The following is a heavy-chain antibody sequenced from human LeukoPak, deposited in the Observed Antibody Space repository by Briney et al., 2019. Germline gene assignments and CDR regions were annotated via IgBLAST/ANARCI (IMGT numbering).Heavy chain of an antibody. CDR2: IYTSGST. CDR1: GGSISSYY. J-gene: IGHJ3*02. CDR3: AREAIVATDRDAFDI. D-gene: IGHD5-12*01. Sequence: SETLSLTCSVSGGSISSYYRSWIRQPAGKGLEWIGRIYTSGSTNYNPSLKSRVTISVDTSKNQFSLKLSSVTAADTAVYYCAREAIVATDRDAFDIWGQGTMVTVSS. V-gene: IGHV4-4*07.